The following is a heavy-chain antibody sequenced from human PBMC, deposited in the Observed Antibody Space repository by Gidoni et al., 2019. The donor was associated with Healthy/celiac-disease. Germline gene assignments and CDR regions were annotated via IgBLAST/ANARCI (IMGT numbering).Heavy chain of an antibody. D-gene: IGHD2-15*01. Sequence: QVQLVQSGAEVKKPGSSVQVSCKASGGTFSSYAISWVRQAPGQGLEWMGRIIPILGIANYAQKFKGRVTITADKSTSTAYMELSSLRSEDTAVYYCARDWGVVAATNFDYWGQGTLVTVSS. J-gene: IGHJ4*02. V-gene: IGHV1-69*04. CDR1: GGTFSSYA. CDR3: ARDWGVVAATNFDY. CDR2: IIPILGIA.